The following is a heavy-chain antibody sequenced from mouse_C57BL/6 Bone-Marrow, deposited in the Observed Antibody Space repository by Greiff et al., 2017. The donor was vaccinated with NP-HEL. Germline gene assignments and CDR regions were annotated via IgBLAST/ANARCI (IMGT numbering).Heavy chain of an antibody. CDR1: GFSLTSYG. CDR2: IWSGGST. D-gene: IGHD4-1*01. Sequence: VMLVESGPGLVQPSQSLSITCTVSGFSLTSYGVHWVRQSPGKGLEWLGVIWSGGSTDYNAAFISRLSISKDNSKSQVFFKMNSLQADDTAIYYCARSSNYYFDYWGQGTTLTVSS. CDR3: ARSSNYYFDY. V-gene: IGHV2-2*01. J-gene: IGHJ2*01.